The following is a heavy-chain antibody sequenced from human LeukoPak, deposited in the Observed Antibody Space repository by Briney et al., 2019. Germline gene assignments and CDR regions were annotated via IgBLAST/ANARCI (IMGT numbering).Heavy chain of an antibody. CDR1: GFTFSSYS. CDR2: ISSSSSYI. D-gene: IGHD2-2*02. Sequence: KPGGSLRLSCAASGFTFSSYSMNWVRQAPGKGLEWVSSISSSSSYIYYADSVKGRFTISRDNAKNSLHLQMNSLRAEDTAVYYCARLGTYCSSTSCYNHDAFDIWGQGTMVTVSS. J-gene: IGHJ3*02. CDR3: ARLGTYCSSTSCYNHDAFDI. V-gene: IGHV3-21*01.